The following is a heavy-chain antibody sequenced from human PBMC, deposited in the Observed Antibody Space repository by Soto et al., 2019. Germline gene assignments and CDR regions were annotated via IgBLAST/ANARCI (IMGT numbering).Heavy chain of an antibody. J-gene: IGHJ3*02. CDR3: ARGYEMYNWNQHTYWAFDI. V-gene: IGHV3-21*01. CDR2: ISSSSSYI. Sequence: GGSLRLSCAASGFTFSSYSMNWVRQAPGKGLEWVSSISSSSSYIYYADSVKGRFTISRDNAKNSLYLQMNSLRAEDTAVYYCARGYEMYNWNQHTYWAFDIWGQGTMVTVSS. D-gene: IGHD1-20*01. CDR1: GFTFSSYS.